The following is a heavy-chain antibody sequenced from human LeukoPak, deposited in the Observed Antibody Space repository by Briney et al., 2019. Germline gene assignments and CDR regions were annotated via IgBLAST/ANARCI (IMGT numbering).Heavy chain of an antibody. V-gene: IGHV3-48*01. CDR3: ARDSRPFGVVIIDFDY. J-gene: IGHJ4*02. Sequence: GGSLRLSCTTSGFTFTDYWMTWVRQAPGKGLEWVSYISSSSSTIYYADPVKGRFTISRDNAKNSLYLQMNSLRAEDTAVYYCARDSRPFGVVIIDFDYWGQGTLVTVSS. D-gene: IGHD3-3*01. CDR1: GFTFTDYW. CDR2: ISSSSSTI.